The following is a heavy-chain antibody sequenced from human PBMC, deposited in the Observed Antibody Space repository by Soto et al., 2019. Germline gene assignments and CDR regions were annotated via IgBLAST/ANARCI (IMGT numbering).Heavy chain of an antibody. CDR3: AKVASGSYDWFDP. CDR1: KFSFSGYW. J-gene: IGHJ5*02. Sequence: EVQLVESGGGLAQPGGSLRLSCAASKFSFSGYWMHWVRQAPGKGLMWVSRVNPDGSTTTYADSVKGRFTISRDNAKNTVFLQMNSLIADDTAVYYCAKVASGSYDWFDPWGQGTLVTVSS. D-gene: IGHD1-26*01. CDR2: VNPDGSTT. V-gene: IGHV3-74*01.